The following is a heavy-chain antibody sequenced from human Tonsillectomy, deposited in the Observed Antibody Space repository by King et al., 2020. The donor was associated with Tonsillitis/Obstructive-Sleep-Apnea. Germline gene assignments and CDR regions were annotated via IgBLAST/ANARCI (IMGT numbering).Heavy chain of an antibody. Sequence: VQLVESGPEVKKPEESLKISCKVSGYRFTSYWIGWVRQMSGKGLEWMGIIYPGDSDTRYSPSFQGQVTISADKSISTAYLQWSSLKASDTAMFFCARLSPDYDDAFDIWGQGTMVTVSS. CDR3: ARLSPDYDDAFDI. CDR2: IYPGDSDT. D-gene: IGHD4-17*01. CDR1: GYRFTSYW. V-gene: IGHV5-51*01. J-gene: IGHJ3*02.